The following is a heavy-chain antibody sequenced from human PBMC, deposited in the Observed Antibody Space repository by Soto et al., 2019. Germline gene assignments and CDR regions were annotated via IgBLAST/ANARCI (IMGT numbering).Heavy chain of an antibody. CDR2: INPNSGGT. V-gene: IGHV1-2*04. J-gene: IGHJ4*02. CDR1: GYTFTGYY. CDR3: ARGDSTYGVISYYFDY. D-gene: IGHD2-21*01. Sequence: ASVKVSCKASGYTFTGYYMHRVRQAPGQGLEWMGWINPNSGGTNYAQKFQGWVTMTRDTSISTAYMELSRLRSDDTAVYYCARGDSTYGVISYYFDYWGQGTLVTVSS.